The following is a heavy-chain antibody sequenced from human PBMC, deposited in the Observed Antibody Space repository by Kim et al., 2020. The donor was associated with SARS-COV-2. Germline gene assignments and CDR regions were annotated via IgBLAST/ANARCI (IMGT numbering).Heavy chain of an antibody. V-gene: IGHV3-33*01. CDR2: IWYDGSNK. Sequence: GGSLRLSCAASGFTFSSYGMHWVRQAPGKGLEWVAVIWYDGSNKYYADSVKGRFTISRDNSKNTLYLQMNSLRAEDTAVYYCARDHLVGATSYGMDVWGQGTTVTVSS. J-gene: IGHJ6*02. CDR3: ARDHLVGATSYGMDV. CDR1: GFTFSSYG. D-gene: IGHD1-26*01.